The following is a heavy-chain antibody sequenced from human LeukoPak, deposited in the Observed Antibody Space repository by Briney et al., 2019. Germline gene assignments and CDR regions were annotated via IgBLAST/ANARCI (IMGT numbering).Heavy chain of an antibody. CDR1: GGSISSYY. J-gene: IGHJ4*02. Sequence: SETLSLTCTVSGGSISSYYWSWLRQPPGKGLELIGNVYDTDLHNPSLNSRVTISVDVSKNQFSLRLTSATAADTAMYFCARGGSYCSGGKCHTFDSWGQGTLVTVSS. D-gene: IGHD2-15*01. CDR2: VYDTD. V-gene: IGHV4-59*12. CDR3: ARGGSYCSGGKCHTFDS.